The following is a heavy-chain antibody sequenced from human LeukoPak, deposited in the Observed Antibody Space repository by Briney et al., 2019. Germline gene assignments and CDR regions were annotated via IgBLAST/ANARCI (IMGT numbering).Heavy chain of an antibody. CDR1: GGSFSGYY. V-gene: IGHV4-34*01. J-gene: IGHJ4*02. CDR3: ARVPLLTMVRGSKKLNYFDY. CDR2: INHSGST. Sequence: SETLSLTCAVYGGSFSGYYWSWIRQPPGEGLEWIGEINHSGSTNYNPSLKSRVTISVDTSKNQFSLKLSSVTAADTAVYYCARVPLLTMVRGSKKLNYFDYWGQGTLVTVSS. D-gene: IGHD3-10*01.